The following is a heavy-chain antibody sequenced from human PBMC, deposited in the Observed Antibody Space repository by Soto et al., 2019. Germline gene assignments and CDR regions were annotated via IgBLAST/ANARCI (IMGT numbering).Heavy chain of an antibody. CDR2: IYYSGST. D-gene: IGHD2-8*01. Sequence: SETLSLTRTVSGGSISSGDYYWSWIRQPPGKGLEWIGYIYYSGSTYYNPSLKSRVTISVDTSKNQFSLKLSSVTAADTAVYYCARWEMVYFDYWGQGTLVTVSS. V-gene: IGHV4-30-4*01. CDR3: ARWEMVYFDY. J-gene: IGHJ4*02. CDR1: GGSISSGDYY.